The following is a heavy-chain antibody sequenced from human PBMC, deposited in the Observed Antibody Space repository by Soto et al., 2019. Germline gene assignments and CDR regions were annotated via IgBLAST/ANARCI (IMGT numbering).Heavy chain of an antibody. CDR2: INSGGSSI. Sequence: EVQLVESGGGLVQPGGSLRLSCAASGFTFSSYEMDWVRQAPGKGLEWVAYINSGGSSIYYGDSVKGRFTISRDNAKNSLYLQMNSLRAEDTAVYYCAKANHYYYFDYWGQGTLVTVSS. CDR3: AKANHYYYFDY. CDR1: GFTFSSYE. V-gene: IGHV3-48*03. D-gene: IGHD1-26*01. J-gene: IGHJ4*02.